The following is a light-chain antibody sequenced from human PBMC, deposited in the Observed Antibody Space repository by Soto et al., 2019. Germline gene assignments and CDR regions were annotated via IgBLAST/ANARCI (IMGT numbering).Light chain of an antibody. CDR3: QQLESYPST. Sequence: IQLTPSPSSLSSSVGDRVTITCRASQCINTLLAWYQQKPEKAAKLLIYAASTLQSGVPSRFSGSGSGTDFTLTIISLQPEDFVTYYCQQLESYPSTFGGGTKVDIK. CDR1: QCINTL. V-gene: IGKV1-9*01. J-gene: IGKJ4*01. CDR2: AAS.